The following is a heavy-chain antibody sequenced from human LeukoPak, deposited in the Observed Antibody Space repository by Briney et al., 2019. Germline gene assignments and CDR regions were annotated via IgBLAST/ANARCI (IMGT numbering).Heavy chain of an antibody. D-gene: IGHD6-6*01. CDR1: GYTFTSYG. Sequence: ASVKVSCKASGYTFTSYGISWVRQAPGQGLEWMGWISAYNGNTNYAQKLQGRVTMTTDTSTSTAYTELRSLRSDDTAVYYCARDGGLGYSSSSFYWGQGTLVTVSS. CDR2: ISAYNGNT. J-gene: IGHJ4*02. CDR3: ARDGGLGYSSSSFY. V-gene: IGHV1-18*01.